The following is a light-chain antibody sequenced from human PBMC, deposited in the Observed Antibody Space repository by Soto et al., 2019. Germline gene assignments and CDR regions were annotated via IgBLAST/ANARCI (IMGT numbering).Light chain of an antibody. CDR1: SSDVGGYNY. CDR3: NSYAGTNNHWV. Sequence: QSALTQPHSASGSPGQSVTISCTGTSSDVGGYNYVSWYQQHPGKAPKLMIYEVNKRPSGVPDRFSGSKSGNTASLTVSGLQAEDEADYYCNSYAGTNNHWVFGGGTKLTVL. V-gene: IGLV2-8*01. J-gene: IGLJ3*02. CDR2: EVN.